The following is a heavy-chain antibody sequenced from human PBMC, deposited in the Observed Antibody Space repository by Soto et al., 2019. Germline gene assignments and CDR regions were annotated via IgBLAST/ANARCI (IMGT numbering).Heavy chain of an antibody. D-gene: IGHD6-13*01. J-gene: IGHJ5*02. CDR3: VRHPGRILSAGTGGWFDP. Sequence: PSETLSLTCTVSGDSISSSSFYWAWIRQPPGKGLEWIGSIYPSGSTYYNPSLKSRVTISVDTSKNQFSLKLSSLTAADTTVYYCVRHPGRILSAGTGGWFDPWGQRTLVTVSS. V-gene: IGHV4-39*01. CDR2: IYPSGST. CDR1: GDSISSSSFY.